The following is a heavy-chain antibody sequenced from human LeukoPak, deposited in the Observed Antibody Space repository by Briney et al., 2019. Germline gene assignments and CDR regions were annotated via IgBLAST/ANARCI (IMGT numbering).Heavy chain of an antibody. CDR2: ISGSGGST. J-gene: IGHJ5*02. Sequence: PGGSLRLSCAASGFPFISYAMSWVRPAPGKGLEWVSAISGSGGSTYYADSVKGRFTISRDNSKNTLYLQMNSLRAEDTAVYYCAKGMVRGVNPNWFDPWGQGTLVTGSS. CDR3: AKGMVRGVNPNWFDP. D-gene: IGHD3-10*01. V-gene: IGHV3-23*01. CDR1: GFPFISYA.